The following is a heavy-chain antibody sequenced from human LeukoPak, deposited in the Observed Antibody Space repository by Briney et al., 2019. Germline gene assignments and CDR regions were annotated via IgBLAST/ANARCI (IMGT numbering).Heavy chain of an antibody. CDR3: ARVGAVRLRQVFDY. CDR1: GFTFSSYW. V-gene: IGHV3-7*01. J-gene: IGHJ4*02. D-gene: IGHD4-17*01. CDR2: IKQDGSEK. Sequence: GGSLRLSCAASGFTFSSYWMSWDRQAPGKGLEWVANIKQDGSEKYYVDSVKGRFTISRDNAKNSLYLQMNSLRAEDTAVYYCARVGAVRLRQVFDYWGQGTLVTVSS.